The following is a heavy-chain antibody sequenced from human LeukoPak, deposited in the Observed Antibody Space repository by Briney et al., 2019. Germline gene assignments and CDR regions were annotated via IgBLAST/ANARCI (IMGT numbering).Heavy chain of an antibody. CDR1: GFTFSDYY. CDR3: ARDLPFTFGGVYLGDFFDY. V-gene: IGHV3-11*04. D-gene: IGHD3-16*01. Sequence: GGSLRLSCAASGFTFSDYYMSWIRQAPGKGLEWVSYISSSGSTIYYADSVKGRFTISRDNAKNSLYLQMNSLRAEDTAVYYCARDLPFTFGGVYLGDFFDYWGQGTLVTVSS. J-gene: IGHJ4*02. CDR2: ISSSGSTI.